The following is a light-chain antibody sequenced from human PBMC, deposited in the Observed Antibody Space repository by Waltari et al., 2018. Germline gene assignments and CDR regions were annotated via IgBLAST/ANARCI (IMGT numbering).Light chain of an antibody. CDR3: WRAYTGGIVV. J-gene: IGLJ2*01. CDR2: DSY. V-gene: IGLV7-46*01. CDR1: TGPVTSGNF. Sequence: QAVVTQEPSLTVSPGGTVTLTCGSSTGPVTSGNFPYWLQQKPGQAPRTLLYDSYSRQSWTPARFSACLGGGKAGLTLSGAQAEDEAKYYCWRAYTGGIVVFGGGTELAVL.